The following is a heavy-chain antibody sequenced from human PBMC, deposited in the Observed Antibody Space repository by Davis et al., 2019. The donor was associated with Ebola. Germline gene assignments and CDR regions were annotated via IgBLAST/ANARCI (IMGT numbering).Heavy chain of an antibody. CDR1: GYSFTSYW. Sequence: GESLKISCKGSGYSFTSYWISWVRQMPGKGLEWMGRIDPSASYTNYSPSFQGHVTISADKSISTAYLQCSSLKSSDTAVYYCARIDRGDATIPDYWGQGTLVTVSS. J-gene: IGHJ4*02. D-gene: IGHD3-16*01. CDR3: ARIDRGDATIPDY. V-gene: IGHV5-10-1*01. CDR2: IDPSASYT.